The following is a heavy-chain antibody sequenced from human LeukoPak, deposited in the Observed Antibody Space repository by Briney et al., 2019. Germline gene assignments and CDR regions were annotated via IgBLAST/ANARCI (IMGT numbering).Heavy chain of an antibody. CDR1: GFTVSSNY. CDR2: IYSGGRT. V-gene: IGHV3-53*01. CDR3: TRDPTIYSYGYYFDY. D-gene: IGHD5-18*01. J-gene: IGHJ4*02. Sequence: GGSLRLSCAASGFTVSSNYMSWVRQAPWKGLEWVSVIYSGGRTYFADSVKGRFTISRDNSKNTLYLQMNSLRAEDTAVYYCTRDPTIYSYGYYFDYWGQGTLVTVSS.